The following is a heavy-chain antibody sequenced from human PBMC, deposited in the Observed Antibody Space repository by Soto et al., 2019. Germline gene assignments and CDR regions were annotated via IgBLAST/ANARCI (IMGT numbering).Heavy chain of an antibody. D-gene: IGHD1-1*01. CDR3: ARGGLEPFDY. Sequence: GGSLRLSCAASGFTLGNYWMHWVRQAPGKGLVWVSRINDYGTTINYAESVEGRFIISRDDAKSEVYLQMNNLRAEDSAVYYCARGGLEPFDYWGQGALVTAPQ. J-gene: IGHJ4*02. V-gene: IGHV3-74*01. CDR2: INDYGTTI. CDR1: GFTLGNYW.